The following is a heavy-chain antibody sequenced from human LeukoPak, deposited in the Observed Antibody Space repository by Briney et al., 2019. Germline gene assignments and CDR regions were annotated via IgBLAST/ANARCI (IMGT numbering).Heavy chain of an antibody. D-gene: IGHD3-10*01. CDR3: AREVWFGELLLFDY. CDR2: IYHGGIT. CDR1: GGSISSGSYY. Sequence: PSETLSLTCTVSGGSISSGSYYWSWIRQPAGKGLEWIAAIYHGGITYYNPSLKSRVTMSVDTSKNQFSLKLSSVTAADTAVYYCAREVWFGELLLFDYWGQGTLVTVSS. V-gene: IGHV4-39*07. J-gene: IGHJ4*02.